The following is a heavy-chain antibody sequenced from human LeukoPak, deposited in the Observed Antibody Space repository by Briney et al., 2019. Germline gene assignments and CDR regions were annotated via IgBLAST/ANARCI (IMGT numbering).Heavy chain of an antibody. V-gene: IGHV4-31*03. CDR3: ARGIQLWSQGYFDY. CDR1: GGSISSGGYY. CDR2: IYYSGST. J-gene: IGHJ4*02. D-gene: IGHD5-18*01. Sequence: PSQTLSLTCTVSGGSISSGGYYWSWIRQHPGKGLEWIGYIYYSGSTYYNPSLKSRVTISVDTSKNQFSLKLSSVTAADTAVYYCARGIQLWSQGYFDYWGQGSLVTVSS.